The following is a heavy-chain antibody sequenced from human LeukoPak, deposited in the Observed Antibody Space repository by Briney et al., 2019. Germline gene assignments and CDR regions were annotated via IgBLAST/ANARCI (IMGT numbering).Heavy chain of an antibody. J-gene: IGHJ4*02. CDR3: ARVGYGGNFFDY. CDR1: GYTFTNYN. Sequence: GASVKVSCKASGYTFTNYNVTWVRQAPGQGLEWMGWISPYNGDTNYAQNLQGRVTMTTDTSTSTAYMDLRSLRSDDTAVFYCARVGYGGNFFDYWGQGTLVTVSS. CDR2: ISPYNGDT. V-gene: IGHV1-18*01. D-gene: IGHD4-23*01.